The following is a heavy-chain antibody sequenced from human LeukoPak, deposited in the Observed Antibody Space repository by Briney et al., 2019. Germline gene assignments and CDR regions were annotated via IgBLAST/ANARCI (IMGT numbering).Heavy chain of an antibody. CDR3: ARHLGPVGAYNFDY. CDR2: IYYSGST. Sequence: SETLSLTCTVSGGSISSYYWSWLRQPPGKGLEWIGYIYYSGSTNYNPSLKSRVTISVDTSKNQFSLKLSSVTAADTAVYYCARHLGPVGAYNFDYWGQGTLVTVSS. V-gene: IGHV4-59*08. CDR1: GGSISSYY. J-gene: IGHJ4*02. D-gene: IGHD1-26*01.